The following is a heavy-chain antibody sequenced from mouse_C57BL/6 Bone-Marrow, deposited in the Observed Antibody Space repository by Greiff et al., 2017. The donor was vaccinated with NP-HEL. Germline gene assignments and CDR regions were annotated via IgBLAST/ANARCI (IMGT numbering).Heavy chain of an antibody. V-gene: IGHV1-55*01. Sequence: QVQLQQPGAELVKPGASVKMSCKASGYTFTSYWITWVKQRPGQGLEWIGDIYPGSGSTNYNEKFKSKATLTVDTSSSTAYMQLSSLTSEDSAVYYCARGDYGSPCYWYFDVWGTGTTVTVSS. CDR1: GYTFTSYW. D-gene: IGHD1-1*01. CDR2: IYPGSGST. J-gene: IGHJ1*03. CDR3: ARGDYGSPCYWYFDV.